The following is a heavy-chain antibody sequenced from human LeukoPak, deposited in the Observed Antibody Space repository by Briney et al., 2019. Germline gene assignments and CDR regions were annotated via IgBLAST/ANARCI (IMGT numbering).Heavy chain of an antibody. V-gene: IGHV4-34*01. J-gene: IGHJ5*02. Sequence: NPSETLSLTCTVSGGSISSYYWSWIRQPPGKGLEWIGEINHSGSTNYNPPLKSRVTISVDTSKNQFSLKLSSVTAADTAVYYCARDWNYRNWFDPWGQGTLVTVSS. D-gene: IGHD1-7*01. CDR1: GGSISSYY. CDR3: ARDWNYRNWFDP. CDR2: INHSGST.